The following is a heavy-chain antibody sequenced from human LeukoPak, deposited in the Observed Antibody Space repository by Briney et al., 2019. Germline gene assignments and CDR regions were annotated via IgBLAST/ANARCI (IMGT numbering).Heavy chain of an antibody. V-gene: IGHV1-18*04. Sequence: ASVKVSCKASGYTFTSYGINWVRQAPGQGLEWMGWINPYNGNTNYAQKLQGRVTMTTDTSTSTAYMELRSLRSDDTAVYYCARTYSSGLYTWVYYSDYWGQGTLVTVSS. J-gene: IGHJ4*02. CDR2: INPYNGNT. CDR3: ARTYSSGLYTWVYYSDY. D-gene: IGHD6-19*01. CDR1: GYTFTSYG.